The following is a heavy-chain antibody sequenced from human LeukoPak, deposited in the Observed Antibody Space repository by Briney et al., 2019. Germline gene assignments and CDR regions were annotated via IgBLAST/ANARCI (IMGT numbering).Heavy chain of an antibody. J-gene: IGHJ5*02. D-gene: IGHD4-23*01. CDR3: AKSTQPLQTPLNWFDP. Sequence: GGSLRLSCAASGFTFSSYAMSWVRQAPGKGLEWVSAISGSGGSTYYADSVKGRFTISRDNSKNTLYLQMNSLRAEDTAVYYCAKSTQPLQTPLNWFDPWGQGTLVTVSS. CDR1: GFTFSSYA. CDR2: ISGSGGST. V-gene: IGHV3-23*01.